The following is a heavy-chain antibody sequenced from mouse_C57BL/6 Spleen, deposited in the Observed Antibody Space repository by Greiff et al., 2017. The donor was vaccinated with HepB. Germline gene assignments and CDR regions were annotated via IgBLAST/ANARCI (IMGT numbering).Heavy chain of an antibody. J-gene: IGHJ2*01. Sequence: QVQLQHPGAELVKPGASVKLSCKASGYTFTSYWMHWVKQRPGQGLEWIGMIHPNSGSTNYNEKFKSKATLTVDKSSSTAYMQLSSLTSEDSAVYYCARGLTGTAGDYWGQGTTLTVSS. CDR1: GYTFTSYW. D-gene: IGHD4-1*01. CDR3: ARGLTGTAGDY. CDR2: IHPNSGST. V-gene: IGHV1-64*01.